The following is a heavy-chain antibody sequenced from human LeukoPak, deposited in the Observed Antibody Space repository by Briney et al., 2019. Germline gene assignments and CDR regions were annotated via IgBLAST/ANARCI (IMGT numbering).Heavy chain of an antibody. Sequence: ASVKVSCKASGYTFTGYYMHWVRQAPGQGLEWMGWINPNSGGTNYAQKFQGRVTMTRDTSISTAYMELSRLRSDDTAAYYCARATNCSSTSCYLIFDYWGQGTLVTVSS. CDR1: GYTFTGYY. CDR2: INPNSGGT. CDR3: ARATNCSSTSCYLIFDY. J-gene: IGHJ4*02. V-gene: IGHV1-2*02. D-gene: IGHD2-2*01.